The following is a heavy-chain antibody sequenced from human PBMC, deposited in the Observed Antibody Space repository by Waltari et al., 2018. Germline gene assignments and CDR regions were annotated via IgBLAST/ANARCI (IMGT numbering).Heavy chain of an antibody. CDR2: IYSGGST. J-gene: IGHJ3*02. CDR3: AEASGGDAFDI. D-gene: IGHD1-26*01. V-gene: IGHV3-53*01. CDR1: GFTVSSNY. Sequence: EVQLVESGGGLIQPGGSLRLSCAASGFTVSSNYMSWVRQAPGKGLEWVSVIYSGGSTYYADSVKGRFTISRDNAKNSLYLQMNSLRAEDTAVYYCAEASGGDAFDIWGQGTMVTVSS.